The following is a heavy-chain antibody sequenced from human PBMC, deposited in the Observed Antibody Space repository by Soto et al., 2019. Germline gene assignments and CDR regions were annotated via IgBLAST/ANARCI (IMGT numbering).Heavy chain of an antibody. D-gene: IGHD3-9*01. CDR2: ISGSGGST. CDR1: GFTFSSYA. CDR3: AKADPRGPFYDILTNFDY. Sequence: GGSLRLSCAASGFTFSSYAMSWVRQAPGKGLEWVSAISGSGGSTYYADSVKGRFTISRDNSKNTLYLQMNSLRAEDTAVYYCAKADPRGPFYDILTNFDYWGQGTLVTVSS. J-gene: IGHJ4*02. V-gene: IGHV3-23*01.